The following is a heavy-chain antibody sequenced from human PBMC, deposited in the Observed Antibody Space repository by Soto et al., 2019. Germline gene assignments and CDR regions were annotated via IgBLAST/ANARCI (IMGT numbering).Heavy chain of an antibody. CDR1: GGTFSSYA. J-gene: IGHJ6*02. V-gene: IGHV1-69*01. D-gene: IGHD2-15*01. CDR2: IIPIFGTA. Sequence: QVQLVQSGAEVKKPGSSVKVSCKASGGTFSSYAISWVRQAPGQGLEWMGGIIPIFGTANYAQKFQGRVTITADESTSTAYMELSSLRSEDTAVYYCARDLGYCSGGSCYYYYYGMYVWGQGTTVTVSS. CDR3: ARDLGYCSGGSCYYYYYGMYV.